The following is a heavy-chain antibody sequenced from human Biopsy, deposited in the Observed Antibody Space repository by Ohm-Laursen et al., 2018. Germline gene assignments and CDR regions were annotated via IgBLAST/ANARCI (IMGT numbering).Heavy chain of an antibody. CDR1: GYTFNAYY. CDR2: ISPSGATT. D-gene: IGHD5-24*01. V-gene: IGHV1-46*02. J-gene: IGHJ6*02. Sequence: SVKVSCKASGYTFNAYYIHWMRQAPGQGLEWMGVISPSGATTSFSQKFQGRITMTRDTSTGTVYMDLNSLGSEDTAVYYCARAGVGSDGTDSYYYGMDVWGPGTTVTVSS. CDR3: ARAGVGSDGTDSYYYGMDV.